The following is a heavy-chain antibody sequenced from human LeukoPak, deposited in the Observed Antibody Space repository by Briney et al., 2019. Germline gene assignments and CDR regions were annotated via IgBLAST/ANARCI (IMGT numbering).Heavy chain of an antibody. CDR1: GYTFTGYY. CDR2: INPNSGGT. CDR3: TVANMVRGVYY. J-gene: IGHJ4*02. D-gene: IGHD3-10*01. V-gene: IGHV1-2*02. Sequence: ASVKVSCKASGYTFTGYYMHWVRQAPGQGLEWMGWINPNSGGTNYAQKFQGRVTMTTDTSTSTAYMELRSLRSDDTAVYYCTVANMVRGVYYWGQGTLVTVSS.